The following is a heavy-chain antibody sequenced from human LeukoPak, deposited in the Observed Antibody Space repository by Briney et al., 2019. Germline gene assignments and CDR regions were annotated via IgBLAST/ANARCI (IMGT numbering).Heavy chain of an antibody. CDR3: ARSPHIWFAERGWFDP. J-gene: IGHJ5*02. V-gene: IGHV4-34*01. D-gene: IGHD3-10*01. CDR2: INHSGST. CDR1: GGSFSGYY. Sequence: PSETLSLTCAVYGGSFSGYYWSWIRQPPGKGLEWIGEINHSGSTNYNPSLKSRVTMTVDTSKSQFSLKLSSVTAADTAVYFCARSPHIWFAERGWFDPWGQGTLVTVSS.